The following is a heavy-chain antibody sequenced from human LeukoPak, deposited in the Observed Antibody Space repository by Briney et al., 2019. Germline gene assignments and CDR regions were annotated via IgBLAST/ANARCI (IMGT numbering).Heavy chain of an antibody. CDR3: ARSQTRVGVVIGN. D-gene: IGHD3-3*01. Sequence: GGSLRLSCAASGLTFSSYAMNWVRQAPGKGLEWVSSISSNNNYLHYADSVKGRFTISRDNAKSSLFLQMHSLTAEDTAIYYCARSQTRVGVVIGNWGQGTLVTVSS. J-gene: IGHJ4*02. CDR2: ISSNNNYL. CDR1: GLTFSSYA. V-gene: IGHV3-21*01.